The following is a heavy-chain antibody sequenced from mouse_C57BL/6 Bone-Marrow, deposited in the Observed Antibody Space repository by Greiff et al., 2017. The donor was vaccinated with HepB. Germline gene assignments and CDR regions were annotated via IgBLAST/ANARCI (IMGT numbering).Heavy chain of an antibody. J-gene: IGHJ4*01. CDR2: IDPEDGDT. CDR1: GFNIKDYY. D-gene: IGHD2-1*01. V-gene: IGHV14-1*01. Sequence: VQLQQSGAELVRPGASVKLSCTASGFNIKDYYMHWVKQRPEQGLEWIGRIDPEDGDTEYAPKFQGKATMTADTSSNTAYLQLSSLTSEDTAVYYCTPHYYGKDYAMDYWGQGTSVTVSS. CDR3: TPHYYGKDYAMDY.